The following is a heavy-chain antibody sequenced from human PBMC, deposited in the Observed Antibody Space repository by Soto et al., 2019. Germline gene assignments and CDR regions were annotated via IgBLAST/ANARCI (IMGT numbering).Heavy chain of an antibody. CDR3: ARDNYDFWSGYYTNNYYYYGMDV. D-gene: IGHD3-3*01. V-gene: IGHV4-4*07. CDR1: GGSISSYY. CDR2: IYTSGST. J-gene: IGHJ6*02. Sequence: SETLSLTCTVSGGSISSYYWSWIRQPARKGLEWIGRIYTSGSTNYNPSLKSRVTMSVDTSKNQFSLKLSSVTAADTAVYYCARDNYDFWSGYYTNNYYYYGMDVWGQGTTVTVSS.